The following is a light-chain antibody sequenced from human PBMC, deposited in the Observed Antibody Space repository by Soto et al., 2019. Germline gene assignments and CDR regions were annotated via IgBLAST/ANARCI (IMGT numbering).Light chain of an antibody. V-gene: IGKV1-39*01. CDR2: AAS. CDR3: QQSYSTLT. J-gene: IGKJ4*01. Sequence: DLQMTQSPSSLSASVGDRVTITCRASQSISSYLNWYQQKPGKAPKLLIYAASSLQSGVPSRFSGSGSGTDFTLTISSLQPEDFATYYCQQSYSTLTFVGGTKVETK. CDR1: QSISSY.